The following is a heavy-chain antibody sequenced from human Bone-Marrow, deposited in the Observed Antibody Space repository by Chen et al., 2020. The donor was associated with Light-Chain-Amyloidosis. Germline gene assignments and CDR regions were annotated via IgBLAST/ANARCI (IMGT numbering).Heavy chain of an antibody. D-gene: IGHD3-3*01. CDR1: GGTFSSYA. V-gene: IGHV1-69*01. J-gene: IGHJ3*01. CDR3: ARGPSEVKFGVVMSASPFDG. Sequence: QVQLVQSGAGVKKPGSSVKVSCKASGGTFSSYAISWVRQAPGQGLEWMGGIIPIFGTANYAQKFQGRVTITADESTSTAYMELSSLRSEDTAVYYCARGPSEVKFGVVMSASPFDGWGHGTMITVSS. CDR2: IIPIFGTA.